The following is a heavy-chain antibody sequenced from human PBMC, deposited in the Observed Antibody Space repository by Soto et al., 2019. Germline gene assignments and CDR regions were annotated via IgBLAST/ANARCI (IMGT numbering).Heavy chain of an antibody. CDR2: INAGNGNT. Sequence: QVQLVQSGAEEKKPGASVKVSCKASGYTFTGYAMHWVRQAPGHRLEWMGWINAGNGNTKYSQKFQGRVTLTRDTSASTADMELSSRRYEDTAVYYCARAVAVADDFDYWGQGTLVTVSS. CDR3: ARAVAVADDFDY. V-gene: IGHV1-3*05. D-gene: IGHD6-19*01. CDR1: GYTFTGYA. J-gene: IGHJ4*02.